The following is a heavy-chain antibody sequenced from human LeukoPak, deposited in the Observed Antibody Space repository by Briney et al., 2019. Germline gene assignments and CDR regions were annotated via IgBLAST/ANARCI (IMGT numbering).Heavy chain of an antibody. CDR2: INHSGST. V-gene: IGHV4-34*01. CDR3: AREGDYVDWFDP. J-gene: IGHJ5*02. Sequence: SETLSLTRAVYGGSFSGYYWSWIRQPPGKGLEWIGEINHSGSTNYNPSLKSRVTISVDTSKNQFSLKLSSVTAADTAVYYCAREGDYVDWFDPWGQGTLVTVSS. CDR1: GGSFSGYY. D-gene: IGHD4-17*01.